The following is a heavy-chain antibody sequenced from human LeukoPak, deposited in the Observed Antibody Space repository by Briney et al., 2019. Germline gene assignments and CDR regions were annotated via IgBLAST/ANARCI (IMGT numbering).Heavy chain of an antibody. CDR3: VKDSSSVIYFDY. J-gene: IGHJ4*02. D-gene: IGHD2-21*01. CDR1: AFTPSRYA. CDR2: ISTIGGST. Sequence: GGSLRLSCSASAFTPSRYAMHWVRQAAGKGLEYVSSISTIGGSTYYADSVKGRFTISRDNSRNTMHLQMSSQRVEDTAVYYCVKDSSSVIYFDYWGQGTLVTVSS. V-gene: IGHV3-64D*06.